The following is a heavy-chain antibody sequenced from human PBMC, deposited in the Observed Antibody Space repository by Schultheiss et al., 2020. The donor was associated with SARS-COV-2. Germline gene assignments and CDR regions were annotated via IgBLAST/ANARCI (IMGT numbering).Heavy chain of an antibody. V-gene: IGHV3-48*03. Sequence: GESLKISCAASGFTFSSYEMNWVRQAPGKGLEWVSYISSSGSTIYYADSVKGRFTISRDNAKNSLYLQMNSLRAEDTAVYYCARQEIDYYDSSGYYLDAFDIWGQGTMVTVSS. CDR1: GFTFSSYE. CDR3: ARQEIDYYDSSGYYLDAFDI. CDR2: ISSSGSTI. D-gene: IGHD3-22*01. J-gene: IGHJ3*02.